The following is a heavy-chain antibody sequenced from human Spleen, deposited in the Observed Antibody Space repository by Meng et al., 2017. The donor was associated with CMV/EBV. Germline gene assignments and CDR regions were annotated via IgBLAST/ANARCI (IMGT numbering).Heavy chain of an antibody. CDR3: ARALADFWSGYYTGHYYGMDV. D-gene: IGHD3-3*01. CDR2: ISSSGSTI. V-gene: IGHV3-11*01. CDR1: GFTFSDYY. Sequence: GESLKISCAASGFTFSDYYMSWIRQAPGKGLEWVSYISSSGSTIYYADSVKGRFTISRDNAKNSLYLQMNSLRAEDTAVYYCARALADFWSGYYTGHYYGMDVWGQGTLVTVSS. J-gene: IGHJ6*02.